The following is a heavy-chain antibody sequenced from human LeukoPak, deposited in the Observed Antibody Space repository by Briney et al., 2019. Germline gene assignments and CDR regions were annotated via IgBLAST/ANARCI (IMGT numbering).Heavy chain of an antibody. D-gene: IGHD6-19*01. Sequence: GGSLRLSCAASGFTFSSYAMSWVRQAPGKGLEWVSDISGSGGSTYYADSVKGRFIISRDNSKNTLYLQMNSLRAEDTAVYYCAKDTPDDIAVAAHYFDYWGQGTLVTVSS. J-gene: IGHJ4*02. V-gene: IGHV3-23*01. CDR1: GFTFSSYA. CDR2: ISGSGGST. CDR3: AKDTPDDIAVAAHYFDY.